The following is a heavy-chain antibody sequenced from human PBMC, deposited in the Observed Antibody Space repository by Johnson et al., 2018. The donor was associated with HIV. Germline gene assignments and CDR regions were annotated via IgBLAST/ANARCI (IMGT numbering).Heavy chain of an antibody. Sequence: VQLVESGGGVVQPGRSLRLSCAASGFTFDDYGMSWVRQAPGKGLEWVANINQDGNDEYYVDSLEGRFTISRDNAKNSLYLQMDNLRTDDTAVYYCARDGVYSSPHDAFDIGGQGTMVTVSS. CDR3: ARDGVYSSPHDAFDI. V-gene: IGHV3-7*05. CDR1: GFTFDDYG. J-gene: IGHJ3*02. CDR2: INQDGNDE. D-gene: IGHD6-13*01.